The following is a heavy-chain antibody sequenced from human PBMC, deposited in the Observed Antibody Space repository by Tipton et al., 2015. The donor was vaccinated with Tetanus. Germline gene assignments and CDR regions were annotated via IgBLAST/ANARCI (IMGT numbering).Heavy chain of an antibody. CDR2: IYYSGST. J-gene: IGHJ5*02. D-gene: IGHD6-6*01. V-gene: IGHV4-39*01. Sequence: TLSLTCTVSGGSISSSSYYWGWIRQPPGKGLEWIGSIYYSGSTYYNPSLKSRVTISVDTSKNQFSLKLSSVTAADTAVYYCARGASGWFDPWGQGTLVTVSS. CDR3: ARGASGWFDP. CDR1: GGSISSSSYY.